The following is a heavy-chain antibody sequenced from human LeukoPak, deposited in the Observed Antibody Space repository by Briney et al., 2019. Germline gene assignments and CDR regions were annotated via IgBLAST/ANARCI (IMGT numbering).Heavy chain of an antibody. CDR1: GFTFSDYY. V-gene: IGHV3-11*04. CDR2: ISSSGSTI. J-gene: IGHJ3*02. Sequence: PGGSLRLSCAASGFTFSDYYMSWIRQAPGKGLEWVSYISSSGSTIYYADSEKGRFTISRDNAKNSLYLQMNSLRAGDTAVYYCARASRGDYYGSEGAFDIWGQGTMVTVSS. D-gene: IGHD3-10*01. CDR3: ARASRGDYYGSEGAFDI.